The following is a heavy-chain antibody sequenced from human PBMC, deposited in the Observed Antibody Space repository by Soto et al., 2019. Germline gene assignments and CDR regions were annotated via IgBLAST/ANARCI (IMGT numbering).Heavy chain of an antibody. CDR1: GASLSDNY. CDR2: INHSGNT. Sequence: PSETLSLTCAVYGASLSDNYCNWLRQPPGKGLEWMGEINHSGNTKYNPSLRSRVTISIDTSDNHFSLKMTSVTAADTAMYFCARAERFPRYWFDPWGQGTQVTVSS. D-gene: IGHD1-20*01. CDR3: ARAERFPRYWFDP. V-gene: IGHV4-34*01. J-gene: IGHJ5*02.